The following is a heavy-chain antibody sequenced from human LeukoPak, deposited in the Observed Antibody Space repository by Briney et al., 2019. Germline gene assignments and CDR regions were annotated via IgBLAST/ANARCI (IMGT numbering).Heavy chain of an antibody. Sequence: ASVKVSCKASGYTFSSYDVNWVRQATGQGLGWMGWMNPKSHNTGYAQKFQGRITITSNSSTSTVFMELGSLTSDDTAVYYCARSERGYFLFDYWGQGTLVTVSS. CDR2: MNPKSHNT. CDR1: GYTFSSYD. D-gene: IGHD2/OR15-2a*01. V-gene: IGHV1-8*01. CDR3: ARSERGYFLFDY. J-gene: IGHJ4*02.